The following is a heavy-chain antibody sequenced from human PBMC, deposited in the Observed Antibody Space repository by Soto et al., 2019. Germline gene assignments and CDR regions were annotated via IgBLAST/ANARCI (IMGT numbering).Heavy chain of an antibody. J-gene: IGHJ5*02. CDR1: GYTFTGYY. V-gene: IGHV1-2*02. D-gene: IGHD2-8*01. Sequence: GASVKVSCKASGYTFTGYYMHWVRQAPGQGLEWMGWINPNSGGTNYAQKFQGRVTMTRDTSISTAYMELSRLRSDDTAVYYCARTSYCTNGVCYRPFDPWGQGTLATVSS. CDR2: INPNSGGT. CDR3: ARTSYCTNGVCYRPFDP.